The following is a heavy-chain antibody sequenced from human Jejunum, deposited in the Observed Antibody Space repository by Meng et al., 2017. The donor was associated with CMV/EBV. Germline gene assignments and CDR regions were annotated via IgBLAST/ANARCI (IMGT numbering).Heavy chain of an antibody. CDR3: ARDLWDGFDY. J-gene: IGHJ4*02. V-gene: IGHV3-21*01. CDR2: ITKSSSNT. Sequence: SYEASGFTFSRYSMSWVRQAPGQGLGWVSSITKSSSNTYDADSVKGRFTISRDNAKNSLYLQMNSLRAEDTAVYYCARDLWDGFDYWGQGTLVTVSS. CDR1: GFTFSRYS. D-gene: IGHD1-26*01.